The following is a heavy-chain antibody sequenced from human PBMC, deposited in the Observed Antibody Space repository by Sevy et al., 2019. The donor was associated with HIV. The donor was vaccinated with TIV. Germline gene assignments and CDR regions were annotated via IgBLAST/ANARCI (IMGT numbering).Heavy chain of an antibody. J-gene: IGHJ3*01. CDR3: ERDRAGTKAFDV. CDR2: INTGNGNT. Sequence: ASVKVSCKASGYTFISYVIHWVRQAPGQSLEWMGWINTGNGNTKYSQNFQGRVTVTRDTSASTAYMELRSPTSEDTAIYYCERDRAGTKAFDVWGQGTMVTVSS. V-gene: IGHV1-3*04. D-gene: IGHD1-1*01. CDR1: GYTFISYV.